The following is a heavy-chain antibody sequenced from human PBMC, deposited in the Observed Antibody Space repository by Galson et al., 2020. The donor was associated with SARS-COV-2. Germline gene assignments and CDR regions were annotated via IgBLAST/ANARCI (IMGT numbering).Heavy chain of an antibody. Sequence: GESLKISCAASGFPFSSYSMTWVRQAPGKGLEWVSSISRSSAYIFYADSVKGGFTFSRDNARNSSYLQMNSLRPEDTALYYCARVYSDSSGYYTNWYFDLWGRGTLVTVSS. CDR2: ISRSSAYI. CDR1: GFPFSSYS. V-gene: IGHV3-21*01. J-gene: IGHJ2*01. D-gene: IGHD3-22*01. CDR3: ARVYSDSSGYYTNWYFDL.